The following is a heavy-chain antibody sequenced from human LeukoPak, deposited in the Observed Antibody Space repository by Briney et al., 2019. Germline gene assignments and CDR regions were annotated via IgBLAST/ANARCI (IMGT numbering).Heavy chain of an antibody. D-gene: IGHD6-6*01. CDR2: IYYSGST. V-gene: IGHV4-39*01. CDR1: GDSISSSSYY. Sequence: PSETLSLTCTVSGDSISSSSYYWGWIRQPPGKGLEWIGSIYYSGSTYYNPSLKSRVTISVDTSKNQFSLKLSSVTAADTAVYYCAMWDSSSSSDYWGQGTLVTVSS. CDR3: AMWDSSSSSDY. J-gene: IGHJ4*02.